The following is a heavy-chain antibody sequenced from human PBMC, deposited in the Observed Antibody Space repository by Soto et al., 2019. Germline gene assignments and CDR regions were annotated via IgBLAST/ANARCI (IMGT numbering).Heavy chain of an antibody. CDR2: IYHSGST. CDR3: ARDFYYYDSSGYYVCWFDP. D-gene: IGHD3-22*01. J-gene: IGHJ5*02. CDR1: RCSIRSSNW. Sequence: SDTPSLTSAFSRCSIRSSNWWSWDRQPPRKGLEWIGEIYHSGSTNYNPSLKSPVTISVDKSKNQFSLKLGSVTAADTAVYYCARDFYYYDSSGYYVCWFDPWGQGTLVTVSS. V-gene: IGHV4-4*02.